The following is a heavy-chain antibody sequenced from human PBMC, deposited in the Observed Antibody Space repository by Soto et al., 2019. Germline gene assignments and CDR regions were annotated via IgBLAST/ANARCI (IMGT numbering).Heavy chain of an antibody. CDR1: GGTFSSYA. D-gene: IGHD1-26*01. CDR2: IIPIFGTA. V-gene: IGHV1-69*13. CDR3: ARMKPPGGYSGSYYFDY. Sequence: SVKVSCKASGGTFSSYAISWVRQAPGQGLEWMGGIIPIFGTANYAQKFQGRVTITADESTSTAYMELSSLRSGDTAVYYCARMKPPGGYSGSYYFDYWGQGTLVTVSS. J-gene: IGHJ4*02.